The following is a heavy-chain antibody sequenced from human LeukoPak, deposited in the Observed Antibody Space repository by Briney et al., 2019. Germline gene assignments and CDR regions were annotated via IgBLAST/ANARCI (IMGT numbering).Heavy chain of an antibody. CDR2: INWDGGST. Sequence: GGSLRLSCAASGFNFEDYTMHWVRQTPGKGLEWVSLINWDGGSTYYADSVKGRFAISRDNNKNSLYLQMTSLRTEDTALYYCTKGSNTWPSLFDYRGQGTLVTVSS. CDR1: GFNFEDYT. D-gene: IGHD2-2*02. V-gene: IGHV3-43*01. J-gene: IGHJ4*02. CDR3: TKGSNTWPSLFDY.